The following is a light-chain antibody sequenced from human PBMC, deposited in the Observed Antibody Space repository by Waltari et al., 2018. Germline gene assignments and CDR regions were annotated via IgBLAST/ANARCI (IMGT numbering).Light chain of an antibody. Sequence: QSALTQPASVSGSPGQSITISCTGTSSDAGGYNYVSWYQQHPGKAPKLMIYDVSNRPSGVSNRFSGSKSGNTASLTTSGLQAEDEADYYCSSYTSSSTVVFGGGTKLTVL. J-gene: IGLJ2*01. CDR1: SSDAGGYNY. CDR2: DVS. V-gene: IGLV2-14*01. CDR3: SSYTSSSTVV.